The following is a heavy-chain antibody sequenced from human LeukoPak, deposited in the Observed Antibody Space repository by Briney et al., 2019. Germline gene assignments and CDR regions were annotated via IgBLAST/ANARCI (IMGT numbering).Heavy chain of an antibody. V-gene: IGHV3-23*01. CDR2: ISVSGGST. J-gene: IGHJ3*02. Sequence: GGSLRLSCAASGFTFSSYAMNWVRQAPGKGLEWVSTISVSGGSTYYADSVEGRFTISRDNSKNTLYLQMNSLRAEDTAVYYCAKRKSYCGSTSCSYDAFDIWGQGTMVTLSS. CDR3: AKRKSYCGSTSCSYDAFDI. CDR1: GFTFSSYA. D-gene: IGHD2-2*01.